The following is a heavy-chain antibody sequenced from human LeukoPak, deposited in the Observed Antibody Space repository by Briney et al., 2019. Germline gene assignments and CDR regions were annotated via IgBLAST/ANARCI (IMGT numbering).Heavy chain of an antibody. V-gene: IGHV4-4*07. CDR3: AREFTSDWFPRGYYDY. D-gene: IGHD3-9*01. CDR1: GGSISTDY. J-gene: IGHJ4*02. CDR2: IYSGGTP. Sequence: SETLSLTCTVSGGSISTDYWSWIRQPVGKELEWIGHIYSGGTPYYNPSLRGRVTMSVDTSKNQISLRVKSVTAADTAVYYCAREFTSDWFPRGYYDYWGQGTLVTVSS.